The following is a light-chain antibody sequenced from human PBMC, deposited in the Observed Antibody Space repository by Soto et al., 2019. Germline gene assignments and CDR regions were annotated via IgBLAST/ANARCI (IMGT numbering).Light chain of an antibody. CDR2: EVT. Sequence: QSALTQPPSASGSPGQSVTISCTGTSSDVGGYNYVSWYQQYPGRAPKLMIYEVTKRPSGVPDRFSGSKSGNTASLTVSGLQAEDEADCCCSSNAASNNFYFVFRGGTQLPVL. CDR3: SSNAASNNFYFV. V-gene: IGLV2-8*01. J-gene: IGLJ3*02. CDR1: SSDVGGYNY.